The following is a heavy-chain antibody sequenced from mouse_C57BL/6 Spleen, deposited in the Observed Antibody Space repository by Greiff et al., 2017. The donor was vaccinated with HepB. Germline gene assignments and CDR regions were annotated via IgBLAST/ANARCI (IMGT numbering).Heavy chain of an antibody. CDR1: GYTFTGYW. CDR3: ARTLPIYYGSSDVADY. CDR2: ILPGSGST. Sequence: QVQLQQSGAELMKPGASVKLSCKATGYTFTGYWIEWVKQRPGHGLEWIGEILPGSGSTNYNEKFKGKATFTADTSSNTAYMQLSSLTTEDSAIYYCARTLPIYYGSSDVADYWGQGTTLTVSS. J-gene: IGHJ2*01. D-gene: IGHD1-1*01. V-gene: IGHV1-9*01.